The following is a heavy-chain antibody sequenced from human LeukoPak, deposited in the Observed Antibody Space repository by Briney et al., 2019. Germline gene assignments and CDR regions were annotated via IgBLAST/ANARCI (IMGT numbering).Heavy chain of an antibody. CDR3: ARHYGDYTYYFDY. CDR2: ISGSGGST. J-gene: IGHJ4*02. Sequence: HPGGSLRLSCAASGFTFSSYAMSWVRQAPGKGLEWVSAISGSGGSTYYADSVKGRFTISRDNSKNTLYLQMNSLRAEDTAVYYCARHYGDYTYYFDYWGQGTLVTVSS. V-gene: IGHV3-23*01. D-gene: IGHD4-17*01. CDR1: GFTFSSYA.